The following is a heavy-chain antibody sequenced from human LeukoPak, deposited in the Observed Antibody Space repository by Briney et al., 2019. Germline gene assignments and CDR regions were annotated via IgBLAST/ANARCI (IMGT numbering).Heavy chain of an antibody. V-gene: IGHV1-3*01. CDR2: INAGNGNT. J-gene: IGHJ4*02. CDR1: GYTFTSYA. Sequence: ASVKVSCKASGYTFTSYAIHWVRQAPGQRLEWMGWINAGNGNTRYSQNFQGRVTITRDTSASTAYMELSSLRSEDTAVYYCARDFYGDYVGGSLDYWGQGTLVTVSS. D-gene: IGHD4-17*01. CDR3: ARDFYGDYVGGSLDY.